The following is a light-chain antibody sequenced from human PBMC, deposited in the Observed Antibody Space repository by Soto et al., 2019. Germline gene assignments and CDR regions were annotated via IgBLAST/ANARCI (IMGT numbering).Light chain of an antibody. CDR3: HQYYNWPYT. CDR2: GAS. J-gene: IGKJ2*01. Sequence: EIVMTQSPATLSVSPGERATLSCRASQSVSSNLAWYQQKPGQAPRLLIYGASTRATSIPARFSGSGSGTEFTLTISSLQSEDFAVYYCHQYYNWPYTFGPGTNLEIK. CDR1: QSVSSN. V-gene: IGKV3-15*01.